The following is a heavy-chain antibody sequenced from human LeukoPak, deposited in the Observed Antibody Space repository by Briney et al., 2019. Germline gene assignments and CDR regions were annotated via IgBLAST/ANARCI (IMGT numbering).Heavy chain of an antibody. D-gene: IGHD3-16*02. V-gene: IGHV4-34*01. CDR2: INHSGST. Sequence: PSETLSLICAVYGGSFSGYYWSWIRQPPGKGLEWIGEINHSGSTNYNPSLKSRVTISVDTSKNQSSLKLSSVTAADTAVYYCARVYDDYVWGSYRTLYNWFDPWGQGTLVTVSS. J-gene: IGHJ5*02. CDR3: ARVYDDYVWGSYRTLYNWFDP. CDR1: GGSFSGYY.